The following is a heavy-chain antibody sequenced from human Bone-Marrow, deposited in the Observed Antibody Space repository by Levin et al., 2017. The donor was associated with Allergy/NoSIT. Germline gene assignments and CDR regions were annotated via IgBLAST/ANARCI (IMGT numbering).Heavy chain of an antibody. Sequence: PGGSLRLSCAASGFTFSNYEMSWVRQAPGKGLEWISYITSSNGDVRDHTESVKGRFTTWRDSANNSLFLEMKNLRPEDTGVYYCAKDRRPWEVFPDSWGQGTLVIVSS. CDR2: ITSSNGDVR. CDR1: GFTFSNYE. J-gene: IGHJ4*02. CDR3: AKDRRPWEVFPDS. V-gene: IGHV3-48*03. D-gene: IGHD3-10*01.